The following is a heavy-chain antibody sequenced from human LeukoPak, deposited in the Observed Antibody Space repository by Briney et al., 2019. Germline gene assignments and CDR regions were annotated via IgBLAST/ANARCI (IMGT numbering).Heavy chain of an antibody. Sequence: SETLSLTCAVYGGSFSGHYWSWIRQPPGKGLEWIGEINHSGNTNYSPSLKSRVTTSVDTSKNQFSLKLSSVTAADTAVYYCAREGSAVTNFDYWGQGTLVTVSS. CDR1: GGSFSGHY. J-gene: IGHJ4*02. V-gene: IGHV4-34*01. CDR2: INHSGNT. D-gene: IGHD3-10*01. CDR3: AREGSAVTNFDY.